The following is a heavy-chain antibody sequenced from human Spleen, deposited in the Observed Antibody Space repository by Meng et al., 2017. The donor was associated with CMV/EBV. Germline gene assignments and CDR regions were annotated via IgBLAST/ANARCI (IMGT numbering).Heavy chain of an antibody. CDR2: ISWNSGRI. D-gene: IGHD3-3*01. CDR3: AKDSPIRILGELIKDYYYYAMDV. Sequence: SLKISCEASGFKFDDYAMHWVRQAPGKGLEWVSGISWNSGRIAYADSVRGRFTISRDNARDSLYLQIKSVRPEDTALYYCAKDSPIRILGELIKDYYYYAMDVWGQGTTVTVSS. V-gene: IGHV3-9*01. J-gene: IGHJ6*02. CDR1: GFKFDDYA.